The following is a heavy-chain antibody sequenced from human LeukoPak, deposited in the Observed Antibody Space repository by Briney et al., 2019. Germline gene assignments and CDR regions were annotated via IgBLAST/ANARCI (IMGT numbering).Heavy chain of an antibody. CDR1: GGSISSYY. V-gene: IGHV4-59*01. CDR3: ARSLPDYYYYMDV. J-gene: IGHJ6*03. Sequence: PSETLSLTCTVSGGSISSYYWSWIRQPPGKGLEWIGYIHYSGSTNYNPSLKSRVTISVDTSKNQFSLKLSSVTAADTAVYYCARSLPDYYYYMDVWGKGTTVTVSS. CDR2: IHYSGST.